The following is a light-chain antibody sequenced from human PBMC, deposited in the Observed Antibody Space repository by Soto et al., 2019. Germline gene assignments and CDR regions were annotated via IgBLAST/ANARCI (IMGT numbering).Light chain of an antibody. CDR2: DAS. CDR3: QQRSNWPLT. V-gene: IGKV3-11*01. J-gene: IGKJ4*01. CDR1: QSVSSY. Sequence: EIVLTQSPATPSLSPGERATLSCRASQSVSSYLAWYQQKPGQAPRLLIYDASNMATGIPARFSGSGSGTDFTLTISSLEPEDFAVYYCQQRSNWPLTFGGGTKVEIK.